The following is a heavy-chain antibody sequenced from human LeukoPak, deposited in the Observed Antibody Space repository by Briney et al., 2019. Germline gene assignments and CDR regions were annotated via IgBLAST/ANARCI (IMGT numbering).Heavy chain of an antibody. Sequence: GRSLRLSCAASGFTFSSYAMHWVRQAPGKGLEWVAVISYDGSNKYYADSVKGRFTISRDNSKNTLYLQMNSLRAEDTAVYYCAKDHCSSTSCYYMDVWGKGTTVTVSS. V-gene: IGHV3-30-3*01. D-gene: IGHD2-2*01. CDR1: GFTFSSYA. CDR3: AKDHCSSTSCYYMDV. CDR2: ISYDGSNK. J-gene: IGHJ6*03.